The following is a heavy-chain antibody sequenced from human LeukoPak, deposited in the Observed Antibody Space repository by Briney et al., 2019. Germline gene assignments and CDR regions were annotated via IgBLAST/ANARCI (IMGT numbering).Heavy chain of an antibody. CDR1: GFTFTNYG. CDR3: AKDPSGDSFGSYGLDV. V-gene: IGHV3-30*02. J-gene: IGHJ6*02. CDR2: LWFDGSKQ. Sequence: GGSLRLSCAASGFTFTNYGMHWGRQAPGKGLEWVAVLWFDGSKQYYADSVKGRFTISRDNSKNALYLQMNSRRPEDTAVYYCAKDPSGDSFGSYGLDVWGQGTTVTVSS. D-gene: IGHD5-18*01.